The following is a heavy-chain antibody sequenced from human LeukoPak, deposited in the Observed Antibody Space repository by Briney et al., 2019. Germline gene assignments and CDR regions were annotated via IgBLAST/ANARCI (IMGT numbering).Heavy chain of an antibody. CDR1: GFSLSTSGVG. CDR2: IYWDDDK. CDR3: AHRGPGGRFDY. Sequence: SGPTLVKPTQTLTLTCTFSGFSLSTSGVGVGWTRQPPGKALEWLALIYWDDDKRYSPSLKSRLTITKDTSKNQVVLTMTKMNPVDTATYYCAHRGPGGRFDYWGQGTLVTVSS. D-gene: IGHD3-10*01. J-gene: IGHJ4*02. V-gene: IGHV2-5*02.